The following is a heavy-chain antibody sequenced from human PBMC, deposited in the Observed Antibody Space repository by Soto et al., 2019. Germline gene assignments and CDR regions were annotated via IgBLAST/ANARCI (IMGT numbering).Heavy chain of an antibody. V-gene: IGHV3-33*01. CDR2: IWYDGSNK. D-gene: IGHD5-12*01. CDR1: GFTFSSYG. CDR3: ARDLQGATTPYGMDV. Sequence: GGSLRLSCAASGFTFSSYGMHWVRQAPGKGLEWVAVIWYDGSNKYYADSVKSRFTISRDNSKNTLYLQMNSLRAEDTAVYYCARDLQGATTPYGMDVWGQGTTVTVSS. J-gene: IGHJ6*02.